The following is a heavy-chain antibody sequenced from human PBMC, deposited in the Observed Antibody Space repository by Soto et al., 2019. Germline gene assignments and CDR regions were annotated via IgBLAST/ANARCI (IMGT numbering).Heavy chain of an antibody. V-gene: IGHV4-30-4*01. D-gene: IGHD1-7*01. J-gene: IGHJ5*02. CDR2: ISNSGTA. CDR1: GGSISSGDYY. Sequence: SETLSLTCTVSGGSISSGDYYWSWIRQPPGKGLEWIGYISNSGTAYYNPSLKSRVTVSVDTSRNQFFLTLRSVTAADSAVYHCGRESGETWDYEASWGQGTPVTVSS. CDR3: GRESGETWDYEAS.